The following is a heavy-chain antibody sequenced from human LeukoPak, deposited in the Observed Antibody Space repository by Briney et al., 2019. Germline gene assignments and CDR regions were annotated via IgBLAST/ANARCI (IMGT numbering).Heavy chain of an antibody. J-gene: IGHJ4*02. D-gene: IGHD2-21*02. CDR3: ARSLHHGDSDVSQF. CDR2: IYPGDSDT. CDR1: GYNFNNSW. V-gene: IGHV5-51*01. Sequence: GESLKISCKGSGYNFNNSWIGWVRQMPGKGLEWMGIIYPGDSDTRYSPSFQGQVTISADKYTSTAYLQWSSLKATDTAMYYCARSLHHGDSDVSQFWGQGTRVTVTS.